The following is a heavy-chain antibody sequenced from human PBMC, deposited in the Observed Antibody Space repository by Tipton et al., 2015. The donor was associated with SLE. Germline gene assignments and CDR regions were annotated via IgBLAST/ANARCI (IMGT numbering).Heavy chain of an antibody. Sequence: TLSLTCTVSGGSIGSDVYYWNWIRQPAGKGLEWIGRMFDSGSTNYNPSLKSRVSMLVDSSKNQFSLKLSSVTAADTAVDYCARGQCTSCYYYYIDVWGKGTTVTVSS. CDR2: MFDSGST. V-gene: IGHV4-61*02. J-gene: IGHJ6*03. CDR1: GGSIGSDVYY. D-gene: IGHD2-2*01. CDR3: ARGQCTSCYYYYIDV.